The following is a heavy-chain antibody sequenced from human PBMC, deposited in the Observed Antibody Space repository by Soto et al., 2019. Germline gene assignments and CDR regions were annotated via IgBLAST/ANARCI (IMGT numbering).Heavy chain of an antibody. CDR3: ARIHIAAAGTGYYYYGMDV. CDR1: GFSLSTSGMC. V-gene: IGHV2-70*01. D-gene: IGHD6-13*01. CDR2: IDWDDDK. Sequence: SGPTLVNPTQTLTLTCTFSGFSLSTSGMCVSWIRQPPGKALEWLALIDWDDDKYYSTSLKTRPTISKDTSKNQVVLTMTNMDPVDTATYYCARIHIAAAGTGYYYYGMDVWGQGTTVTVSS. J-gene: IGHJ6*02.